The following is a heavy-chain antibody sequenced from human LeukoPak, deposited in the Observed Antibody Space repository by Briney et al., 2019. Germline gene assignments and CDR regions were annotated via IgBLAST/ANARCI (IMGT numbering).Heavy chain of an antibody. J-gene: IGHJ5*02. CDR1: GYTFTSYA. CDR3: ARAIIAAADSNWFDP. CDR2: INAGNGNT. Sequence: GASVKVSCKASGYTFTSYAMHWVRQAPGQRLEWMGWINAGNGNTKYPQKFQGRVTITRDTSASTAYMELSSLRSEDTAVYYCARAIIAAADSNWFDPWGQGTLVTVSS. V-gene: IGHV1-3*01. D-gene: IGHD6-13*01.